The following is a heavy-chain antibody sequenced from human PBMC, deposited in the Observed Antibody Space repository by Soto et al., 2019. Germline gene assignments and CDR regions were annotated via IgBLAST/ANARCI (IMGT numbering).Heavy chain of an antibody. J-gene: IGHJ3*02. CDR2: IYWRGGT. D-gene: IGHD2-8*01. CDR3: ARDSVDGLYPFDI. CDR1: GVSVSRGSYY. Sequence: QVQLQESGPGLVKPSETLSLTCAVSGVSVSRGSYYWSWIRQPPGKRLEWIGFIYWRGGTNYNPSSKSRVTISLDTAKNQCSLRLNSVTASDAAVYYCARDSVDGLYPFDIWGQGTMVTVSS. V-gene: IGHV4-61*01.